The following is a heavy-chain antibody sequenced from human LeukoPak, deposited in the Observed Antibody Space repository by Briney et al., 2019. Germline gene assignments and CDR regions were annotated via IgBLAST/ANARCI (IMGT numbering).Heavy chain of an antibody. Sequence: GGSLRLSCAASGFSFSNFWMHWGRQAPGEGLVWVSRISPDGSETTYADSVKGRFTISRDNAKNTLYLQLSSLGAEDTAVYYCARDMWGSFDYWGQGALVTVSS. CDR3: ARDMWGSFDY. CDR2: ISPDGSET. J-gene: IGHJ4*02. D-gene: IGHD7-27*01. CDR1: GFSFSNFW. V-gene: IGHV3-74*01.